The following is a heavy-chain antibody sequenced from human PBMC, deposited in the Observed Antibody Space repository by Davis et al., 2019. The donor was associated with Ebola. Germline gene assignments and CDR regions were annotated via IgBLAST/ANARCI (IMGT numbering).Heavy chain of an antibody. V-gene: IGHV3-30*03. Sequence: GESLKIPCAASGFTFRSYGMHWVRQAPGKGLEWVAVISYDGSNKYYADSVKGRFTISRDDSRSTVYLQMNSLRAEDTAVYYCARDLYYNSLDHWGQGALVTVSS. CDR3: ARDLYYNSLDH. J-gene: IGHJ4*02. D-gene: IGHD1-1*01. CDR1: GFTFRSYG. CDR2: ISYDGSNK.